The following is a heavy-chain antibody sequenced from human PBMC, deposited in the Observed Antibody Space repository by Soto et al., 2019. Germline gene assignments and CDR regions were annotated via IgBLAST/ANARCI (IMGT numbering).Heavy chain of an antibody. D-gene: IGHD3-10*01. V-gene: IGHV3-49*04. CDR3: TRDRRIPSQLLWFGEGGYYYYYCMDV. Sequence: PGGSLRLSCTASGFTFGDYAMSWVRQAPGKGLEWVGFIRSKAYGGTTEYAASVKGRFTTSRDDSKSIAYLQMKSLKTEDTAVYYCTRDRRIPSQLLWFGEGGYYYYYCMDVWGQGTTVTVSS. J-gene: IGHJ6*02. CDR1: GFTFGDYA. CDR2: IRSKAYGGTT.